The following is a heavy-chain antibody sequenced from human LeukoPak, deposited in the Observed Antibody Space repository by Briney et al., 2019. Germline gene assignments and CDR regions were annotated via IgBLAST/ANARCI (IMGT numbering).Heavy chain of an antibody. Sequence: GGSLRLSCAASGFTFSSYAMHWVRQAPGKGLEWVAVISYDGSNKYYADSVKGRFTISRDNSKNTLYLQMNSLGAEDTAVYYCARDPTYYYDSSGYYPGYWGQGTLVTVSS. CDR2: ISYDGSNK. D-gene: IGHD3-22*01. CDR3: ARDPTYYYDSSGYYPGY. V-gene: IGHV3-30-3*01. CDR1: GFTFSSYA. J-gene: IGHJ4*02.